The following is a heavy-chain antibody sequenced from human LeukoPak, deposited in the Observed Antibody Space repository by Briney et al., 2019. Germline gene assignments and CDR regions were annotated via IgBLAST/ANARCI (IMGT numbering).Heavy chain of an antibody. Sequence: GGSLRLSCTASGFTFTTYSMDWVRQAPGKGLEWVSSIDNSGTYIYYADSVKGRFTISRDNSKNSLYLQMNSLRAEDTAVYYCARVEDYDILTGFDYWGQGTLVTVSS. D-gene: IGHD3-9*01. CDR2: IDNSGTYI. CDR3: ARVEDYDILTGFDY. CDR1: GFTFTTYS. V-gene: IGHV3-21*01. J-gene: IGHJ4*02.